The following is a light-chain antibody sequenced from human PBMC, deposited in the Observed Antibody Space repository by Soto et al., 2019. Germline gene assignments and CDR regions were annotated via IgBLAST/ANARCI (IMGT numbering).Light chain of an antibody. V-gene: IGLV2-14*01. CDR3: SSYTTYGTHVI. CDR2: EVA. CDR1: GSDVGGYSY. Sequence: QSALTQPASVSGSPGQSITISCTGTGSDVGGYSYVSWYQQHPGEAPKLIIYEVAYRPSGISNRFSGSKSGNTASLTISGLQAEDEADYFCSSYTTYGTHVIFGGGTQLTVL. J-gene: IGLJ2*01.